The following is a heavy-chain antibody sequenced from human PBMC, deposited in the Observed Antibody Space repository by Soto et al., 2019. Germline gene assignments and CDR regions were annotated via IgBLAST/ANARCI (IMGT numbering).Heavy chain of an antibody. V-gene: IGHV4-59*13. J-gene: IGHJ4*02. CDR1: GGSISSYY. CDR2: IYYSGST. CDR3: ANYYYASSGYYYDY. Sequence: PSETLSLTCTVSGGSISSYYWSWGRQPPGKGLEWIGYIYYSGSTNYNPSLKSRVTLSVDTSKNQFSLKLSSVTAADTAVYYCANYYYASSGYYYDYWGPGTLVTVSS. D-gene: IGHD3-22*01.